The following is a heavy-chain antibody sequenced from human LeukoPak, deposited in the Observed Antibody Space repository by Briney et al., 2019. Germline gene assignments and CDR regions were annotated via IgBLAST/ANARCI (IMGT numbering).Heavy chain of an antibody. J-gene: IGHJ6*03. CDR1: GYTLTELS. V-gene: IGHV1-24*01. D-gene: IGHD3-9*01. CDR2: FDPEDGET. CDR3: ATGPPLTIQGWEDFYMDV. Sequence: ASVKVSCKVSGYTLTELSMHWVRQAPGKGLEWMGGFDPEDGETIYAQKFQGRVTMTEDTSTDTAYMELSSLRSEDTAVYYCATGPPLTIQGWEDFYMDVWGKGTTVTVSS.